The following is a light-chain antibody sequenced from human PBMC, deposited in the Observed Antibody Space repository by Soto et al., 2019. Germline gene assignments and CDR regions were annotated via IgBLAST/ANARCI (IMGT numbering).Light chain of an antibody. V-gene: IGKV3-20*01. CDR3: QQCGSSPWT. Sequence: EILLTQSPRTLSVSPGERATLSCRASQSVSSYYLAWYQQKPGQAPRLLIYGASSRATGIPDRFSGGGSGTDFTLTISRLEPEDFAVYYCQQCGSSPWTFGQGTKVDIK. CDR2: GAS. J-gene: IGKJ1*01. CDR1: QSVSSYY.